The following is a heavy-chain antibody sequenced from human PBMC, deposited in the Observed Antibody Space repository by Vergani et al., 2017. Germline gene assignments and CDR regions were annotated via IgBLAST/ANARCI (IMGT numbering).Heavy chain of an antibody. J-gene: IGHJ4*02. CDR1: GYSFTSYW. CDR2: IYPGDSDT. D-gene: IGHD2-15*01. Sequence: EVQLVQSGAEVKKPGESLKISCTGSGYSFTSYWIGWVRQMPGKGLEWMGIIYPGDSDTRYSPSIQGEVTISPDKSISTAYLQWSSLKASDTAMYYCARIMWDIVVVWDYFDYWGQGTLVTVSS. CDR3: ARIMWDIVVVWDYFDY. V-gene: IGHV5-51*01.